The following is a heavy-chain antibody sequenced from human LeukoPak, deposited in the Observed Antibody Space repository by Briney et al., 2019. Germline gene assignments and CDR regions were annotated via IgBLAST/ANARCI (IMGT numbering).Heavy chain of an antibody. CDR2: ISNNGGTT. Sequence: GGSLRLSCSASGFTFSDYAIHWVRQAPGKGLEYVSDISNNGGTTDYADSVKGRFTISRDNSKNTLYLQMSSLRPEDTAVYYCVKLGCSSTRRYGNCWGQGTLVTVSS. CDR3: VKLGCSSTRRYGNC. CDR1: GFTFSDYA. J-gene: IGHJ4*02. D-gene: IGHD2-2*01. V-gene: IGHV3-64D*09.